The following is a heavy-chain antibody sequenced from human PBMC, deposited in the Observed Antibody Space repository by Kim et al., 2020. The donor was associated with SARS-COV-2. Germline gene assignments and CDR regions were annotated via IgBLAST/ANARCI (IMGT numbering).Heavy chain of an antibody. CDR3: AGGIPAASA. J-gene: IGHJ5*02. D-gene: IGHD2-2*01. V-gene: IGHV3-53*01. CDR2: GST. Sequence: GSTYYADSVKGRFTISIDNSKNTLYLQMNSLRAEDTAVYYCAGGIPAASAWGQGTLVTVSS.